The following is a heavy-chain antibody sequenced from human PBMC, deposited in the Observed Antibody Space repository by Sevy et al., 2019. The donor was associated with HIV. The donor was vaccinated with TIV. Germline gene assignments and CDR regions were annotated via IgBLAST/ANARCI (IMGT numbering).Heavy chain of an antibody. D-gene: IGHD3-3*01. CDR2: ISSSSSYI. CDR1: GFTFSSYS. V-gene: IGHV3-21*01. CDR3: ARVYNFWGGYYRGWDYFDY. Sequence: GGSLRLSCAASGFTFSSYSRNWVRQAPGKGLEWVSYISSSSSYIYYADSVKGRFTISRDNAKNSLYLQMNSLRAEDTAVYYCARVYNFWGGYYRGWDYFDYWGQGTLVTVSS. J-gene: IGHJ4*02.